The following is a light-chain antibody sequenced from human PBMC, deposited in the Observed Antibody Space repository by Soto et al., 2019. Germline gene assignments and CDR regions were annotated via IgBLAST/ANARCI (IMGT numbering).Light chain of an antibody. J-gene: IGKJ1*01. CDR2: GAS. Sequence: EIVMPKSPATLSVSPGESSPLSCRASQSVSSNLAWYQQKPGQAPRLLIYGASSRATGIPDRFSGSGSGTDFTLTISRLEPEDFAVYYCQQYGSSPETVGKGNKVDIK. CDR3: QQYGSSPET. CDR1: QSVSSN. V-gene: IGKV3-20*01.